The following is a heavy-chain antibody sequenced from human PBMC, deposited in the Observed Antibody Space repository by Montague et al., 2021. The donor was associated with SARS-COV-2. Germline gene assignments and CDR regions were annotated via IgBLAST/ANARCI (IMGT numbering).Heavy chain of an antibody. J-gene: IGHJ4*02. CDR1: GGSFSNYY. D-gene: IGHD3-9*01. CDR3: ARHGSSGYFDWLGD. V-gene: IGHV4-39*01. Sequence: SETLSLTCAVYGGSFSNYYWGWIRQPPGKGLEWIGSIYYSGSTYYNPSLKSRVTISVDTSKNQFSLKLSSVTAADTAVYYCARHGSSGYFDWLGDWGQGTLVTVSS. CDR2: IYYSGST.